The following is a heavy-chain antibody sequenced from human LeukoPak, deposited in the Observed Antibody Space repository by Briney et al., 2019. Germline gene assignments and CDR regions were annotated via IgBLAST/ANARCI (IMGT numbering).Heavy chain of an antibody. V-gene: IGHV2-5*02. CDR2: IYWDDDK. D-gene: IGHD3-10*01. J-gene: IGHJ4*02. Sequence: ESGPTLVQPTQPLTLTCTFSGFSLSTSGMGGGWIRQPPGKALEWLALIYWDDDKRYSPSLKSRLTITKDTSKNQVVLTMTNMDPVDTATYYCAHKPSGPYYFDYWGQGTLVTVSS. CDR3: AHKPSGPYYFDY. CDR1: GFSLSTSGMG.